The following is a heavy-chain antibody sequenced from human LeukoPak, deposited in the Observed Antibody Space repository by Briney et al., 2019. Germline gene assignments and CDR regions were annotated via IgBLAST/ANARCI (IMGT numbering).Heavy chain of an antibody. CDR2: INHSGSA. V-gene: IGHV4-34*01. CDR3: ARGTMTTVTYYFDY. Sequence: SETLSLTCAVYGGSFSGYYWSWIRQPPGKGLEWIGEINHSGSANYNPSLKSRVTISVDTSKNQFSLRLSSVTAADTAVYYCARGTMTTVTYYFDYWGQGTLVTVSS. D-gene: IGHD4-17*01. J-gene: IGHJ4*02. CDR1: GGSFSGYY.